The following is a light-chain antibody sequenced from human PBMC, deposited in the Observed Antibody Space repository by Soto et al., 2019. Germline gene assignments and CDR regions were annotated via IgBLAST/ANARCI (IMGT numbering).Light chain of an antibody. CDR1: QSISSSY. CDR3: QQCGNSPLT. V-gene: IGKV3-20*01. J-gene: IGKJ1*01. CDR2: GAS. Sequence: EIVLTQSPGTLSLSPGERATLSCRASQSISSSYLAWYQQQPGQAPRLLIYGASSRATGIPDRFSGSGSGTDFTLTISRLEPEDLAVYYCQQCGNSPLTFGQEPNVEI.